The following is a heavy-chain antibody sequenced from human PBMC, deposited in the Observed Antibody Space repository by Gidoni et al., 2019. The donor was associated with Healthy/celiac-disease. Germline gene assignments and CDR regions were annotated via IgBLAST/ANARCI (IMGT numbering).Heavy chain of an antibody. Sequence: QVQLVQSGAEVKKPGASVKVSCKASGYTFTGYYMHWVRQAPGQGLEWMGWINPNSGGTNYAQKFQGRVTMTRDTSISTAYMELSRLRSDDTAVYYCASWDYYDSSGYLYYFDYWGQGTLVTVSS. J-gene: IGHJ4*02. V-gene: IGHV1-2*02. D-gene: IGHD3-22*01. CDR2: INPNSGGT. CDR3: ASWDYYDSSGYLYYFDY. CDR1: GYTFTGYY.